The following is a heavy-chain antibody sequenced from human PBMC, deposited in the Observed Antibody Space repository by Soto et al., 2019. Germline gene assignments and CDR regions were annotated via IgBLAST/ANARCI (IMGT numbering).Heavy chain of an antibody. CDR3: AKNQGVELVPLATVDWFDP. CDR1: GFIFENFG. V-gene: IGHV3-23*01. J-gene: IGHJ5*02. D-gene: IGHD1-26*01. Sequence: TGGSLRLSCAASGFIFENFGMSWVRQATGKGLKWISSISGSGFKKYYADSVKGRFTISRDNSKSTVYLELNNLSAEDTAVYHCAKNQGVELVPLATVDWFDPWGQGSVVTVSS. CDR2: ISGSGFKK.